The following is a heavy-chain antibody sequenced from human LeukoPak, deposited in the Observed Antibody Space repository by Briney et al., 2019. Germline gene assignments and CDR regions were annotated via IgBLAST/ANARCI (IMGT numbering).Heavy chain of an antibody. Sequence: SETLSLTCIVSGGSTSGYYWSWIRQPAGKGLEWIGRVHSGDTSDLLPSLKSRLAMSLDTSTNRFSLKLTSVTAADTAVYYCARGGAHSPSHDYFYHFMDVWGRGTTVTVYS. CDR1: GGSTSGYY. J-gene: IGHJ6*03. CDR3: ARGGAHSPSHDYFYHFMDV. V-gene: IGHV4-4*07. CDR2: VHSGDTS. D-gene: IGHD1-26*01.